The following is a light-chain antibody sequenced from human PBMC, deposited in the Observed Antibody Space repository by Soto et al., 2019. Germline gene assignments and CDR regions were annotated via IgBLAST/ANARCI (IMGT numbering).Light chain of an antibody. CDR3: ATWDRSLSVYVL. CDR2: DNN. Sequence: QSVLTQPPSVSAAPGQTVTISCSGSSSNVGSNYVSWHQQLPGTAPKLLIYDNNKRPSGIPDRFSGSKSGTSATLDITGLQTGDEADYYCATWDRSLSVYVLFGGGTKLTVL. CDR1: SSNVGSNY. V-gene: IGLV1-51*01. J-gene: IGLJ2*01.